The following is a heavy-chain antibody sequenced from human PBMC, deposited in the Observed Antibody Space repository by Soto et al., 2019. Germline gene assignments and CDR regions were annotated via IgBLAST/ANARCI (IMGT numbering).Heavy chain of an antibody. CDR1: GYNFNTYW. V-gene: IGHV5-51*01. D-gene: IGHD6-13*01. CDR2: IYPGDSDT. J-gene: IGHJ6*02. CDR3: ARQSGVAAGATAAYYYGMDV. Sequence: GESRKISCKGSGYNFNTYWIGWVRQMPGKGLEWMGIIYPGDSDTKYSPSFQGQVTISADKSISTAYLQWSSRKASDTAMYYCARQSGVAAGATAAYYYGMDVWGQGTTVTVSS.